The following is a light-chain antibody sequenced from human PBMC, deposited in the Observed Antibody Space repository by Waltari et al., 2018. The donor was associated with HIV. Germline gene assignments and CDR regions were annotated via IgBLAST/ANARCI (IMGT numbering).Light chain of an antibody. V-gene: IGLV1-40*01. CDR2: GST. CDR1: RSTLRAPYD. Sequence: QSVLTQPPSLSGAPGQRVPISCPAGRSTLRAPYDVHWYQQFPGTAPKLLIYGSTNRPSGVHDRFSGSKSGTSASLAITGLQAEDEADYYCQSYDNSLGVVFGGGTKLTVL. J-gene: IGLJ2*01. CDR3: QSYDNSLGVV.